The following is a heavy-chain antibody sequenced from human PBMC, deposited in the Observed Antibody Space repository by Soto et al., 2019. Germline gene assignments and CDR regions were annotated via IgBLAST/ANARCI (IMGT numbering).Heavy chain of an antibody. V-gene: IGHV1-46*03. CDR3: GRCGGTDCDYKGMYV. CDR1: GYTFTSYY. J-gene: IGHJ6*02. CDR2: INPSGGST. Sequence: QVQLVQSGTEVKKPGASVKVSCKSSGYTFTSYYMHWLRQAPGQGLEWMGIINPSGGSTSYAQKFAGRVTLNRDWSTSTGYMGLRSLSSEDTAVYYCGRCGGTDCDYKGMYVWGQGTTVTVSS. D-gene: IGHD2-21*01.